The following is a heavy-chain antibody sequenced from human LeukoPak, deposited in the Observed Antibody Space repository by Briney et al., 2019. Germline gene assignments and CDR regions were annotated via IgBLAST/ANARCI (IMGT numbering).Heavy chain of an antibody. CDR3: ARALPGGSGSYSKRAFDY. J-gene: IGHJ4*02. D-gene: IGHD1-26*01. CDR2: ISSSSSYI. CDR1: GFTFSSYS. Sequence: GGSLRLSCAASGFTFSSYSMNWVRLAPGKGLEWVSSISSSSSYIYYADSVKGRFTISRDNAKNSLYLQMNSLRAEDTAVYYCARALPGGSGSYSKRAFDYWGQGTLVTVSS. V-gene: IGHV3-21*01.